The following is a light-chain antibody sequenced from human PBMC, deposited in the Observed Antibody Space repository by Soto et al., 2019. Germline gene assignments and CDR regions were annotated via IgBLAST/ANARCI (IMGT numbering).Light chain of an antibody. J-gene: IGLJ1*01. V-gene: IGLV2-14*01. CDR2: EVS. CDR3: SSYTSSSTLV. Sequence: QAVVTQPASVSGSPGQSITISCTGTSIDVGGYNYVSWYQQHPGKAPKLMIYEVSNRPSGVSNRFSGSKSGNTASLTISGLQAEDDADYYCSSYTSSSTLVFGTGTKVTVL. CDR1: SIDVGGYNY.